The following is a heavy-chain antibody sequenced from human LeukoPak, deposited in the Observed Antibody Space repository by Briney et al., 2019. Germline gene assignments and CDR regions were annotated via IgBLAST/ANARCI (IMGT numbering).Heavy chain of an antibody. J-gene: IGHJ4*02. CDR2: IRYDGSNK. CDR3: AKQPLFGERYYFDY. Sequence: GGSLRLSCAASGFTFSSYGMHWVRQAPGKGLEWVAFIRYDGSNKYYADSVKGRFTISRDNSKNTLYLQMNSLRAEDTAVYYCAKQPLFGERYYFDYWGQGTLVTVSS. D-gene: IGHD3-10*02. V-gene: IGHV3-30*02. CDR1: GFTFSSYG.